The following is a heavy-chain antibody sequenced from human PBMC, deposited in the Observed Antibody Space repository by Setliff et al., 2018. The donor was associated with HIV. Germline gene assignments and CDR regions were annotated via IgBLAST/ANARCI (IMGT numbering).Heavy chain of an antibody. V-gene: IGHV4-38-2*02. CDR1: GYSISSGYY. CDR2: IYHSGST. J-gene: IGHJ6*03. D-gene: IGHD3-16*02. Sequence: PSETLSLTCAVSGYSISSGYYWGWVRQPPGKGLEWIGSIYHSGSTYYNPSLKSRVTISVDTSKNQFSLKLSSVTAADTAVYYCARDPGITFGGVIAPYYYMDVWGKGTTVTVS. CDR3: ARDPGITFGGVIAPYYYMDV.